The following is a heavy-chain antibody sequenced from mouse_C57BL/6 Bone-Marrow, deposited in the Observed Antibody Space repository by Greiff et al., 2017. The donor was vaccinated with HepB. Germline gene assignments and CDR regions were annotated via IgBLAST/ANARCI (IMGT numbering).Heavy chain of an antibody. Sequence: EVHLVESEGGLVQPGSSMKLSCTASGFTFSDYYMAWVRQVPEKGLEWVANINYDGSSTYYLDSLKSRFIISRDNAKNILYLQMSSLKSEDTATYYCARGGQLRPYYYAMDYWGQGTSVTVSS. CDR3: ARGGQLRPYYYAMDY. CDR2: INYDGSST. J-gene: IGHJ4*01. V-gene: IGHV5-16*01. CDR1: GFTFSDYY. D-gene: IGHD3-2*02.